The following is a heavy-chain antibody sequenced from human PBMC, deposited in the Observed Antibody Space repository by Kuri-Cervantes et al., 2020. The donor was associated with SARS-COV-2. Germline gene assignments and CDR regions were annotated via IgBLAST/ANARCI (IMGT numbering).Heavy chain of an antibody. D-gene: IGHD3/OR15-3a*01. V-gene: IGHV3-7*04. CDR2: IKQDESER. J-gene: IGHJ4*02. CDR3: ARGYEFGNSCFDY. CDR1: GFTFSKYW. Sequence: GESLKISCAASGFTFSKYWMSWVRQAPGKGLEWVASIKQDESERYHVDSVKGRFIIFRDNAKKSLLLQMNSLRPEATAVCYCARGYEFGNSCFDYWGQGTLVTVSS.